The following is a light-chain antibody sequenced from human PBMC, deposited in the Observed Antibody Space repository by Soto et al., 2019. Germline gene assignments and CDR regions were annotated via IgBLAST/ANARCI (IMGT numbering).Light chain of an antibody. Sequence: QSVLTQPASVSGSPGQSITISCTGTSSDVGGYNYVSWYQQHPGKAHKLMISDVSNRPSGVSNRFSGSKSANTASLTISGLQAEDEADYYCSSYTSSSTRVFGTGTKVTVL. V-gene: IGLV2-14*01. J-gene: IGLJ1*01. CDR3: SSYTSSSTRV. CDR2: DVS. CDR1: SSDVGGYNY.